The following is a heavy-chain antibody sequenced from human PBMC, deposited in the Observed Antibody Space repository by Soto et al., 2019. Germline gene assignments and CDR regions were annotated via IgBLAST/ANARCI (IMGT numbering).Heavy chain of an antibody. D-gene: IGHD3-10*01. CDR2: IIADCGTT. V-gene: IGHV1-18*01. J-gene: IGHJ5*02. Sequence: ASVKVSCKSPGGTFKNKGISWVRQAPGQGLEWMGWIIADCGTTNYAQKLQGRVTITTDTFTSTAYMELRSLRSDDTAVYYCARVWLGGSNWFDPWGQGTMVTVSS. CDR1: GGTFKNKG. CDR3: ARVWLGGSNWFDP.